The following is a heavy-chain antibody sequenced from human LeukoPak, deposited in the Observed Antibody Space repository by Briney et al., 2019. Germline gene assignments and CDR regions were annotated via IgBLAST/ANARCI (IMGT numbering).Heavy chain of an antibody. CDR3: ARDQAGSGSYEWVFDY. CDR2: INPSGGST. V-gene: IGHV1-46*01. Sequence: GASVNVSCKASGYTFTSYGISWVRQAPGQGIEWMGIINPSGGSTSYAQKFQGRVTITADESTSTAYMELSSLRSEDTAVYYCARDQAGSGSYEWVFDYWGQGTLVTVSS. CDR1: GYTFTSYG. D-gene: IGHD3-10*01. J-gene: IGHJ4*02.